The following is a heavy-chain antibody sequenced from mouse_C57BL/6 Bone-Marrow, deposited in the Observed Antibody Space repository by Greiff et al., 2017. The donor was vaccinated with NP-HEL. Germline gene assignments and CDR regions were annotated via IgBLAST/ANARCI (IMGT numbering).Heavy chain of an antibody. V-gene: IGHV14-2*01. CDR3: ARNYSNSYPYYFDY. Sequence: EVQVVESGAELVKPGASVKLSCTASGFNIKDYYMHWVKQRTEQGLEWIGRIDPEDGETKYAPKFQGKATITADTSSNTAYLQLSSLTSEDTAVYYCARNYSNSYPYYFDYWGQGTTLTVSS. CDR2: IDPEDGET. CDR1: GFNIKDYY. J-gene: IGHJ2*01. D-gene: IGHD2-5*01.